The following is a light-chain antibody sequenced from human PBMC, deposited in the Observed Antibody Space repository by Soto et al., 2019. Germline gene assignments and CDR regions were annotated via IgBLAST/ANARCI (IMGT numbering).Light chain of an antibody. CDR1: QNINNY. CDR2: AAS. Sequence: DIQMTQSPSSLSASVGDRVTITCQASQNINNYLNWYQQKPGRAPKLLIYAASSLQSGVPSRFSGSGSGTDFTLTISSLQPEDFATYYCQQANSFPWTFGQGTKVDIK. J-gene: IGKJ1*01. V-gene: IGKV1-12*01. CDR3: QQANSFPWT.